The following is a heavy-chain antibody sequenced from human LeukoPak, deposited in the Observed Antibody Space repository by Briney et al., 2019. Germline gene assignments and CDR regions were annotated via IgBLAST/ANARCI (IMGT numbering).Heavy chain of an antibody. V-gene: IGHV1-69*05. CDR2: VIPIFGTA. CDR3: ARDPATIFGTYYYYYYGMDV. J-gene: IGHJ6*02. CDR1: GGTFSSYA. D-gene: IGHD3-3*01. Sequence: WASVKVSCKASGGTFSSYAISWVRQAPGQGLEWMGGVIPIFGTANYAQKLQGRVTMTTDTSTSTAYMELRSLRSDDTAVYYCARDPATIFGTYYYYYYGMDVWGQGTTVTVSS.